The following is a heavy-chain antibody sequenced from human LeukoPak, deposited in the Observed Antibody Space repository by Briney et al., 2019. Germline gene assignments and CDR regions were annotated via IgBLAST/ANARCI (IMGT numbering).Heavy chain of an antibody. J-gene: IGHJ4*02. CDR1: GDSISKSTYY. CDR2: VYYGRSP. V-gene: IGHV4-39*02. CDR3: ARSSGTGTFSY. D-gene: IGHD6-25*01. Sequence: SETLSLTCTVSGDSISKSTYYWAWIRQPPGKGLEWIGSVYYGRSPYFNPSLESRATISVDTSKNHFSLKMSSVTAADTAVYYCARSSGTGTFSYWGQGTLVTVSS.